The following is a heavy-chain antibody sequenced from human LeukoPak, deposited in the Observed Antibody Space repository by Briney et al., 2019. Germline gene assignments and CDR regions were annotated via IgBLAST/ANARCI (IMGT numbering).Heavy chain of an antibody. CDR2: ISSSGSTI. V-gene: IGHV3-48*03. D-gene: IGHD3-10*02. CDR1: GFTFSSGE. CDR3: AELGITMIGGV. J-gene: IGHJ6*04. Sequence: PGGSLRLSCAASGFTFSSGEMNWVRQAPGKGLERVSYISSSGSTIYYADSVKGRFTISRDNAKNSLYLQMNSLRAEDTAVYYCAELGITMIGGVWGKGTTVTISS.